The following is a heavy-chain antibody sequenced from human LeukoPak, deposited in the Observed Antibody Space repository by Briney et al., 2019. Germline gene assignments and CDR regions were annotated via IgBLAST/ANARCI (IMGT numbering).Heavy chain of an antibody. V-gene: IGHV3-23*01. D-gene: IGHD4-17*01. CDR1: GFTFSSYA. Sequence: GGSLRLPCAASGFTFSSYAMSWVRQAPGKGLEWVSAISGSGGSTYYADSVKGRFTISRDNSKNTLYLQMNSLRAEDTAVYYCAKSKDDYGDSDAFDIWGQGTMVTVSS. CDR3: AKSKDDYGDSDAFDI. J-gene: IGHJ3*02. CDR2: ISGSGGST.